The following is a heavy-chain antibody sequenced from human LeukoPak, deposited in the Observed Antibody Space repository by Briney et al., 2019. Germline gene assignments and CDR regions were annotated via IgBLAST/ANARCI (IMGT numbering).Heavy chain of an antibody. CDR3: ARGLPNGYSSSSVGYYFDY. J-gene: IGHJ4*02. D-gene: IGHD6-6*01. V-gene: IGHV4-34*01. Sequence: PSETLSLTCAVYGGSFSGYYWSWVRQPPGKGLEWIGEINHSGSTNYNPSLKSRVTISVDTSKNQFSLKLSSVTAADTAVYYCARGLPNGYSSSSVGYYFDYWGQGTLVTVSS. CDR2: INHSGST. CDR1: GGSFSGYY.